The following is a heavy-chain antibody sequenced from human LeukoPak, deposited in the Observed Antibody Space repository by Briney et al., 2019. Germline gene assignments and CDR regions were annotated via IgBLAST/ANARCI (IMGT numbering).Heavy chain of an antibody. CDR1: GFTFSNAW. D-gene: IGHD1-26*01. CDR3: TTDEGSGYSGSYYLDY. J-gene: IGHJ4*02. Sequence: NPGGSLRLSCAASGFTFSNAWMSWVHQAPGKGLEWVGRLKSKADGGTIDYAAPVKGRFTISRDDSKSTLYLQMYSLKTEDTAVYYCTTDEGSGYSGSYYLDYWGQGTLVTVSS. CDR2: LKSKADGGTI. V-gene: IGHV3-15*01.